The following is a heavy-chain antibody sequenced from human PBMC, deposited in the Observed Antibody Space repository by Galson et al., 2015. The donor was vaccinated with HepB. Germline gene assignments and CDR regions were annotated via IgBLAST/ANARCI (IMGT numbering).Heavy chain of an antibody. D-gene: IGHD6-13*01. CDR1: GFTFSSYW. CDR3: AIPGIAAAGKN. CDR2: IKQDGSEK. V-gene: IGHV3-7*03. Sequence: SLRLSCAASGFTFSSYWMSWVRQAPGKGLEWVANIKQDGSEKYYVDSVKGRFTISRDNAKNSLYLQMNSLRAEDTAVYFCAIPGIAAAGKNWGQGTLVTVSS. J-gene: IGHJ4*02.